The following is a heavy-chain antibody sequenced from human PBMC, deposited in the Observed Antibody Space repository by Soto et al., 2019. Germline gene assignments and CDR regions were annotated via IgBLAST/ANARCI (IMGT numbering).Heavy chain of an antibody. CDR1: GLKFGDYG. CDR2: ISGSGDST. D-gene: IGHD2-15*01. V-gene: IGHV3-23*01. J-gene: IGHJ4*02. Sequence: GGSLSVCWAAAGLKFGDYGGSWVRPDQGTGLEWVSAISGSGDSTYYADSVKGRFTISRDNSKNTLYLQMNSLRAEDTAVYYCAKYPWDCSGGSCYSYFDYWGQGTLVTVSS. CDR3: AKYPWDCSGGSCYSYFDY.